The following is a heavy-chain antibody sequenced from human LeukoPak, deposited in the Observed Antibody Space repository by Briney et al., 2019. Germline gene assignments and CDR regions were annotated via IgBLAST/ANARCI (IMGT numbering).Heavy chain of an antibody. CDR1: GFTFSSYW. D-gene: IGHD3-10*01. CDR2: IKQDGSEK. Sequence: GGSLRLSCAASGFTFSSYWVSWVRQAPGKGLEWVANIKQDGSEKYYVDSVKGRFTISRDNAKNSLYLQMNSLRAEDTAVYYCARELLWFGELSWFDPWGQGTLVTVSS. V-gene: IGHV3-7*03. CDR3: ARELLWFGELSWFDP. J-gene: IGHJ5*02.